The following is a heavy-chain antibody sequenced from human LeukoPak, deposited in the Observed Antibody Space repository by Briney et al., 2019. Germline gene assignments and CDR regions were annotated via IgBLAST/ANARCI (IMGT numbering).Heavy chain of an antibody. CDR2: TYYRSQWYN. Sequence: SQTLSLTCAISGDSVSSNSTAWNWIRQSPSRGLEWLGRTYYRSQWYNDYAVAVKSRITINPDTSKNQFSLQLNSVTPEDTAVYYCARDGVGYSSGWYMYYFDYWGQGTLVTVSS. J-gene: IGHJ4*02. V-gene: IGHV6-1*01. CDR3: ARDGVGYSSGWYMYYFDY. D-gene: IGHD6-19*01. CDR1: GDSVSSNSTA.